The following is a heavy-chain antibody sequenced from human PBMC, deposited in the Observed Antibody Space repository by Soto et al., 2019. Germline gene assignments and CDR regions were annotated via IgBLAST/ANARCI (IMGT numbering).Heavy chain of an antibody. J-gene: IGHJ5*02. Sequence: QVQLVQSGAGVKKSGSSVKLSCKASGGTFRRHAFSWVRQAPGQGLEWMGGIIPIYGTPTYVQKFQGRLTMTRNTSMSTAYLELRSLTSEDTAIYYCARGRFISKGYDSGWYIAHWGQGTQVIVSS. D-gene: IGHD6-19*01. CDR2: IIPIYGTP. CDR3: ARGRFISKGYDSGWYIAH. CDR1: GGTFRRHA. V-gene: IGHV1-69*06.